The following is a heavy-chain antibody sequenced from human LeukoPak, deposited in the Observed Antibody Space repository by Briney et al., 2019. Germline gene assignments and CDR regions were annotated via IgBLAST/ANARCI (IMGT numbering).Heavy chain of an antibody. CDR3: ARDKDFVVVVPATDAFDI. CDR2: INPHSGGT. CDR1: GYTFTKYY. Sequence: ASVKVSCKASGYTFTKYYIRWVRQAPGQGLEWMVRINPHSGGTNYAQKLQGRVTMTRDTSISTAYMELSSLRSDDTAVYYCARDKDFVVVVPATDAFDIWGQGTMVTVSS. V-gene: IGHV1-2*02. J-gene: IGHJ3*02. D-gene: IGHD2-15*01.